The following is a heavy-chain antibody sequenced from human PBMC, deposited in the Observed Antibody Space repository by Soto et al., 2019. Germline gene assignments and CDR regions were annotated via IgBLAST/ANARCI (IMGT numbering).Heavy chain of an antibody. CDR2: INPNSGGT. V-gene: IGHV1-2*02. CDR3: ARVSGYCSSTSCYSDYYYYGMDV. CDR1: GYTFTGYY. J-gene: IGHJ6*02. D-gene: IGHD2-2*02. Sequence: ASVKVSCKASGYTFTGYYMHWVRQAPGQGLEWMGWINPNSGGTNYAQKFQGRVTMTRDTSISTAYMELSRLRSDDTAAYYCARVSGYCSSTSCYSDYYYYGMDVWGQGTTGTVSS.